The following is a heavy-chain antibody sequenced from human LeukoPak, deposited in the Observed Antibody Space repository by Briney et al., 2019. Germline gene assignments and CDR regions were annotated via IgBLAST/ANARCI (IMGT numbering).Heavy chain of an antibody. CDR2: IWYDGSNK. D-gene: IGHD3-22*01. CDR3: ARDLNYYDSSGYLED. CDR1: GFTFSSYG. V-gene: IGHV3-33*01. J-gene: IGHJ4*02. Sequence: GGSLRLSCAASGFTFSSYGMHWVRQAPGKGLEWVAVIWYDGSNKYYADSVKGRFTISRDNSRNTLYLQMNSLRAEDTAVYYCARDLNYYDSSGYLEDWGQGTLVTVSS.